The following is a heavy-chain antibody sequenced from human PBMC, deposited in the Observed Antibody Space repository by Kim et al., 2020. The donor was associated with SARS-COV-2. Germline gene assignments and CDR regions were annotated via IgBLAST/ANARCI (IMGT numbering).Heavy chain of an antibody. CDR1: GFTFSGSA. CDR2: IRSKANSYAT. D-gene: IGHD1-1*01. J-gene: IGHJ4*02. CDR3: TRLATGTPGGSF. Sequence: GGSLRLSCAASGFTFSGSAMHWVRQASGKGLEWVGRIRSKANSYATAYAASVKGRFTISRDDSKNTAYLQMNSLKTEDTAVYYCTRLATGTPGGSFWGQGTLVTVSS. V-gene: IGHV3-73*01.